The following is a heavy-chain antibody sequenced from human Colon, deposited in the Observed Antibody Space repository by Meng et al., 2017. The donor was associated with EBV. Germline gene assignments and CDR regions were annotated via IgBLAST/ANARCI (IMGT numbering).Heavy chain of an antibody. V-gene: IGHV4-61*01. Sequence: QVQLRGAAPGRVKPSETLSLTCSVSGGSVSSETYYWNWIRQPPGKSLEWIGYVSYSGGTNYNPSLKNRVTISVDTSKNQVSLRLSSVTAADTAVFYCARAVGPDCSSTSCPFDYWGQGTLVTVSS. CDR3: ARAVGPDCSSTSCPFDY. CDR1: GGSVSSETYY. D-gene: IGHD2-2*01. J-gene: IGHJ4*02. CDR2: VSYSGGT.